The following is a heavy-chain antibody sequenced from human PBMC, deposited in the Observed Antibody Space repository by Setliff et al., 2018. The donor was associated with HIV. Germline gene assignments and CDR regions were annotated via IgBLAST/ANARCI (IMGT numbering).Heavy chain of an antibody. CDR1: GGSMTGQY. Sequence: SETLSLTCTVSGGSMTGQYWSWIRQPPGKGLEWIGYIYSTGNTYYSPSLKSRVTISVDTSKNELSLRLSSVTAADSAVYYCARVLSSGYAGPFDSWGQGTLVTVSS. V-gene: IGHV4-59*11. CDR3: ARVLSSGYAGPFDS. D-gene: IGHD3-22*01. CDR2: IYSTGNT. J-gene: IGHJ5*01.